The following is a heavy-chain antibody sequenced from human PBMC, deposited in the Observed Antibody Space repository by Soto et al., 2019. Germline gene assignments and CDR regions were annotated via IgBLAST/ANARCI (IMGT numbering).Heavy chain of an antibody. J-gene: IGHJ6*02. CDR1: GGSISSSSW. D-gene: IGHD2-8*01. CDR3: ASGMLLNYYYGMDV. Sequence: PSETLSLTCAVSGGSISSSSWWSWVRQPPGKGLEWIGEIYHSGSTNYNPSLKSRVTISVDKSKNQFSLKLSSVTAADTAVYYCASGMLLNYYYGMDVWGQGTTVTVSS. CDR2: IYHSGST. V-gene: IGHV4-4*02.